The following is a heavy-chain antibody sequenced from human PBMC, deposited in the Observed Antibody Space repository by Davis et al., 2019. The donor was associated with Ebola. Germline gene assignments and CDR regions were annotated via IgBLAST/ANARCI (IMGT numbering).Heavy chain of an antibody. D-gene: IGHD3-22*01. CDR1: GGSISSYY. CDR3: ARAQLYYYDSSGYPALGWYFDF. Sequence: SETLSLTCTVSGGSISSYYWSWIRQPPGKGLEWIGYIYYSGSTNYNPSLKSRVTISVDTSKNQFSLKLSSVTAADTAAYYCARAQLYYYDSSGYPALGWYFDFWGRGTLVTVSS. CDR2: IYYSGST. V-gene: IGHV4-59*12. J-gene: IGHJ2*01.